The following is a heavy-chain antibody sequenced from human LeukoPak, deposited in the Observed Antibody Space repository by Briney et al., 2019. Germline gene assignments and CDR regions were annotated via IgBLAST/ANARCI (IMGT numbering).Heavy chain of an antibody. CDR3: ARGVIRGNWFDP. J-gene: IGHJ5*02. CDR2: INHSGST. V-gene: IGHV4-34*01. Sequence: EASETLSLTCAVYGGSFSGYYWSWIRQPPGKGLEWIGEINHSGSTNYNPSLKSRVTISVDTSKNQFSLKLSSVTAADTAVYYCARGVIRGNWFDPWGQGTLVTVSS. CDR1: GGSFSGYY. D-gene: IGHD2-21*01.